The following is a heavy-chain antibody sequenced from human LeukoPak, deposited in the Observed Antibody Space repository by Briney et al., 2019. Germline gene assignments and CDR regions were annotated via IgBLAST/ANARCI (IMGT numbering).Heavy chain of an antibody. CDR2: ISSRSSYT. CDR3: ASSLTPGDGYNSRPFDY. D-gene: IGHD5-24*01. V-gene: IGHV3-11*06. CDR1: GFTFSDYY. J-gene: IGHJ4*02. Sequence: GGSLRLSCAASGFTFSDYYMSWIRQAPGKGLEWVSYISSRSSYTKYADSVKGRLTISRDNAKNSLHLQMNSLRAEDTAVYYCASSLTPGDGYNSRPFDYWGQGTLVTVSS.